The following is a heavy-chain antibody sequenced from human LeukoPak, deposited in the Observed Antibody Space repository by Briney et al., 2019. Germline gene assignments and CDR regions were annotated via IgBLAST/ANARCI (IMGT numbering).Heavy chain of an antibody. J-gene: IGHJ4*02. V-gene: IGHV4-39*07. CDR2: IYYSGST. CDR3: ARDSGGSSGWNDY. D-gene: IGHD6-19*01. CDR1: GGSISSSSYY. Sequence: SETLSLTCTVSGGSISSSSYYWGWIRQPPGKGLEWIGSIYYSGSTNYNPSLKSRVTMSVDTSKNQFSLKLSSVTAADTAVYYCARDSGGSSGWNDYWGQGTLVTVSS.